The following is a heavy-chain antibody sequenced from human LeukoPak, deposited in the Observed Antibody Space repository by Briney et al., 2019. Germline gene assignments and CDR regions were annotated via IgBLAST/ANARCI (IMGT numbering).Heavy chain of an antibody. Sequence: GASVKVSCKAFGATLNIGHAFIWARQAPGQGLQWMGRMIPFLGEVNYAQNFQGRVSFTADRSTATMYMELKRLRLDDTAIYYCSPCSHAYDWFGPWGQGTLVTVSA. J-gene: IGHJ5*02. CDR3: SPCSHAYDWFGP. CDR2: MIPFLGEV. V-gene: IGHV1-69*04. CDR1: GATLNIGHA. D-gene: IGHD2-15*01.